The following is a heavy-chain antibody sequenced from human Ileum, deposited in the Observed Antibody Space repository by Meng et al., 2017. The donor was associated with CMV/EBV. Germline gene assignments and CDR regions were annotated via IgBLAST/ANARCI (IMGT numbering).Heavy chain of an antibody. V-gene: IGHV3-7*01. J-gene: IGHJ4*02. D-gene: IGHD3-16*01. CDR3: ARFGGLFDY. CDR2: IKQDGRDK. CDR1: GFAFSTCW. Sequence: GGSLRPPCAASGFAFSTCWLSWVRQAPGKGLEWVANIKQDGRDKYYVDSVKGRFTISGDNAKNSLYLQMNSLRAEDTAVYYCARFGGLFDYCGQGTLVTVSS.